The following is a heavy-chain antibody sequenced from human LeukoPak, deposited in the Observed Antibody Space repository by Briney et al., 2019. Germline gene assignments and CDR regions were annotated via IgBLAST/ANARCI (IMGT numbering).Heavy chain of an antibody. CDR2: ISPSGGST. D-gene: IGHD1-26*01. J-gene: IGHJ4*02. Sequence: GASVTVSCTAFGYTFTSNYMHWVRQAPGQGPEWMGVISPSGGSTTYAQKFQGRVTLTRDMSTSTDYLELSSLRSEDTAVYYCARSTWRATTGRTFDYWGQGTLVTVSS. CDR3: ARSTWRATTGRTFDY. CDR1: GYTFTSNY. V-gene: IGHV1-46*01.